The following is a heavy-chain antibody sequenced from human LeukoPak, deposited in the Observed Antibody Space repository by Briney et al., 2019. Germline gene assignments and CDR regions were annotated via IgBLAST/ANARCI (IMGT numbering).Heavy chain of an antibody. CDR3: AKTKPYGTTWFGGID. V-gene: IGHV3-23*01. D-gene: IGHD3-10*01. CDR2: IRESGGST. J-gene: IGHJ4*02. CDR1: GFTFSSYA. Sequence: PGGSLRLSCAASGFTFSSYAMSWVRQAPGKGLEWVSAIRESGGSTHYADSVKGRFTISRDNPKNTLYLQMNSLRAEDTAVYYCAKTKPYGTTWFGGIDWGQGALVTVSS.